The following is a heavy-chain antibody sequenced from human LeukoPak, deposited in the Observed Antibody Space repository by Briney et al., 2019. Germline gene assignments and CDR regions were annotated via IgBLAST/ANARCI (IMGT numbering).Heavy chain of an antibody. D-gene: IGHD1-26*01. CDR3: ARDSASTPLDY. Sequence: GWCVRVPCATAGFTFSSYGIHWVRQAPGKGMEWVAVVSNDGRNEYYADSVQGRFSISRDNSKNTVYLQMNSLRAEDTAVYYCARDSASTPLDYWGQGTLVTVSS. V-gene: IGHV3-33*01. CDR2: VSNDGRNE. J-gene: IGHJ4*02. CDR1: GFTFSSYG.